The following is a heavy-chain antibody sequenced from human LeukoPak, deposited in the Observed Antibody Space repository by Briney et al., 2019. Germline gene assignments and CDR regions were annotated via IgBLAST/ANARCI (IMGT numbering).Heavy chain of an antibody. V-gene: IGHV4-59*01. Sequence: PSETLSLTCTVSGGSISRYYWSWIRQPPAKGLEWIGYIYYSGSTNYNPSLKSRVTISVDTSKNQFSLKLSSVTAADTAVYYCAREPRSSPRGYYGMDVWGQGTTVTVSS. CDR2: IYYSGST. J-gene: IGHJ6*02. D-gene: IGHD6-13*01. CDR1: GGSISRYY. CDR3: AREPRSSPRGYYGMDV.